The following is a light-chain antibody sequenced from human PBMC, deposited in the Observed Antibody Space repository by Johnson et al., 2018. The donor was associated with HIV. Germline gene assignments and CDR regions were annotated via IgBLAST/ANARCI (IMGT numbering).Light chain of an antibody. V-gene: IGLV1-51*01. CDR2: DTY. Sequence: QSVLTQPPSVSAAPGQKVTISCSGSSSNIGNNYVSWYQQLPGTAPKLLIYDTYKRFFEIPDRFSGSKSGTSATLGITGLQNGDEADYYCGTWDSRLNAYVFGAGTKVTVL. CDR3: GTWDSRLNAYV. J-gene: IGLJ1*01. CDR1: SSNIGNNY.